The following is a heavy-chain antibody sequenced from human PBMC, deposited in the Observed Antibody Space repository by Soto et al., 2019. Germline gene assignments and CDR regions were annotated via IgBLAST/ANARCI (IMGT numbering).Heavy chain of an antibody. CDR2: ISSSSSYI. J-gene: IGHJ4*02. V-gene: IGHV3-21*01. CDR3: AAGGYIVSYFHYY. CDR1: GFTFSSYS. Sequence: GGSLRLSCVASGFTFSSYSMNWVRQAPGKGLEWFSSISSSSSYIYYADSVKGRFTISRDNAKNSLYLQMNSLRAEDTAVYYCAAGGYIVSYFHYYWGEGTPVTFSS. D-gene: IGHD1-26*01.